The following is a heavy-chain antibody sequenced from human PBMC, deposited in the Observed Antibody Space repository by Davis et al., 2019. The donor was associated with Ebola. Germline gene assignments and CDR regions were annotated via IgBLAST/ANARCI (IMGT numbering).Heavy chain of an antibody. CDR1: GYTFTSYD. CDR3: ARAPAWSGINYYCFDC. D-gene: IGHD5-24*01. CDR2: MNPNSGNT. V-gene: IGHV1-8*01. J-gene: IGHJ4*02. Sequence: ASVKVSCKASGYTFTSYDINWVQQATGQGLEWMGWMNPNSGNTGYAQKFQGRVTMTMNTSISTAYMELSSLRSEDTAVYYCARAPAWSGINYYCFDCWGQGTLVTVSS.